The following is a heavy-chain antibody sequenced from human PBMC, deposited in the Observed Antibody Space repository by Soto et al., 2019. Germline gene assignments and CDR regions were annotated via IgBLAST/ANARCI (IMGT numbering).Heavy chain of an antibody. Sequence: PSETLSLTCAVYGGCFSGYYWSWIRQPPGKGLEWIGEINHSGSTNYNPSLKSRVTISVDTSKNQFSLKLSSVTAADTAVYYCARVGSYLTYGIAAAGAYYYYMDVWGKGTTVTVSS. CDR2: INHSGST. CDR1: GGCFSGYY. D-gene: IGHD6-13*01. V-gene: IGHV4-34*01. J-gene: IGHJ6*03. CDR3: ARVGSYLTYGIAAAGAYYYYMDV.